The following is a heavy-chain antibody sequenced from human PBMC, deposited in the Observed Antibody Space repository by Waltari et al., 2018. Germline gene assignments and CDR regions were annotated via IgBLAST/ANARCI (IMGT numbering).Heavy chain of an antibody. V-gene: IGHV3-74*01. CDR1: GFSISGYW. Sequence: EVQLVESGGGLVQPGGSLRLSCAASGFSISGYWMHWVRQAPGKRLVWVSRIHSDGRSTSYADSVRGRFTISRDNAKNTVYLQMNSLRADDTAVYFCARDGLGSSHDYWGQGTLVTVSS. D-gene: IGHD6-6*01. J-gene: IGHJ4*02. CDR2: IHSDGRST. CDR3: ARDGLGSSHDY.